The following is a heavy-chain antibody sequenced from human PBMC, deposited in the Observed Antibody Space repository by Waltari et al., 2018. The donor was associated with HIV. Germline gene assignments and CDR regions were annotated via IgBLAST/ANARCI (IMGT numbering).Heavy chain of an antibody. J-gene: IGHJ5*02. CDR2: IKKDGSEK. V-gene: IGHV3-7*01. CDR3: AGRSPARRLNWFDP. Sequence: EVQLVESGGGLVQPGGSLRLSCAGSGFTFSTYWMGWVRQAPGSGLEWVSNIKKDGSEKYYVDSVKGRFTISRDNAKNSLYLQMNSLRAEDTAVYYCAGRSPARRLNWFDPWGQGTLVTVSS. CDR1: GFTFSTYW. D-gene: IGHD4-17*01.